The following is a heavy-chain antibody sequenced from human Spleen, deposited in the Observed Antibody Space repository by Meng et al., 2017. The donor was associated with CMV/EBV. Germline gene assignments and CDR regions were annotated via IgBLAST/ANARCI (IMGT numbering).Heavy chain of an antibody. CDR1: GFTFSSYS. Sequence: GGSLRLSCAASGFTFSSYSMNWVRQAPGKGLEWVSSISSSSSYIYYADSVKGRFTISRDNDKNSLYLQMNSLRAEDTAVYYWARAYCSSTSCYMREYYYYGMDVWGQGTTVTVSS. J-gene: IGHJ6*02. CDR3: ARAYCSSTSCYMREYYYYGMDV. CDR2: ISSSSSYI. V-gene: IGHV3-21*01. D-gene: IGHD2-2*02.